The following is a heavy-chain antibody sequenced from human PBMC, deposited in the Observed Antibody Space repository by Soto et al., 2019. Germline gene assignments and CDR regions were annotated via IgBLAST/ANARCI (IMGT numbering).Heavy chain of an antibody. J-gene: IGHJ4*02. Sequence: SETLSLTCTVSGGSISSYYWSWIRQPPGKGLEWIGYIYYSGSTNYNPSLKSRVTISVDTSKNQFSLKLSSVTAADTAVYYCARGQKGTYYDFWSGSPQYYFDYWGQGTLVTVSS. CDR1: GGSISSYY. CDR2: IYYSGST. D-gene: IGHD3-3*01. CDR3: ARGQKGTYYDFWSGSPQYYFDY. V-gene: IGHV4-59*01.